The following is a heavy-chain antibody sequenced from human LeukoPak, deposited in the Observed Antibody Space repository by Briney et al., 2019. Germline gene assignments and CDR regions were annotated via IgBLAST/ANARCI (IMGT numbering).Heavy chain of an antibody. D-gene: IGHD3-3*01. CDR3: AGRFLEWLPNAFDI. CDR2: IYTSGST. Sequence: SETLSLTCTVSGGSISSYYWSWIRQPAGKGLEWIGRIYTSGSTNYNPSLKTRVTMSRDTSKNHFSLKLRSETAADRGVYYWAGRFLEWLPNAFDIWGQGTMVTVSS. CDR1: GGSISSYY. J-gene: IGHJ3*02. V-gene: IGHV4-4*07.